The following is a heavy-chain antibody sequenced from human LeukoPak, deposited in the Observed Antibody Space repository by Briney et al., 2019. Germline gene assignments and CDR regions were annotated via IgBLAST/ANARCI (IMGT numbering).Heavy chain of an antibody. D-gene: IGHD5-12*01. CDR1: GFTFYDYA. Sequence: QTGGSLSLSCAVSGFTFYDYALHWVRQVPGKGLVGGLSITWNSDSIGYADPVKGRFTTSRDNAKNPLYLQMNSLRAEDTAFYYCAINGGGDSGYGNFDYWGQGTLVTVSS. J-gene: IGHJ4*02. CDR3: AINGGGDSGYGNFDY. V-gene: IGHV3-9*01. CDR2: ITWNSDSI.